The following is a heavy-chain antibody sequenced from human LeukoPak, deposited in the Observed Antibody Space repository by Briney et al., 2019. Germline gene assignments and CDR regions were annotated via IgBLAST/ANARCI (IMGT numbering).Heavy chain of an antibody. CDR1: GFTFSTYG. Sequence: PGGSLRLSCGASGFTFSTYGMHWVRQAPGKGLEWVAFIRSDGGTTYYADSVKGRFTISRDNSNNMLYLQMNGLRAEDTNMYYCAKVESSSWGIPDYWGQGTLVTVSS. D-gene: IGHD6-13*01. CDR3: AKVESSSWGIPDY. J-gene: IGHJ4*02. V-gene: IGHV3-30*02. CDR2: IRSDGGTT.